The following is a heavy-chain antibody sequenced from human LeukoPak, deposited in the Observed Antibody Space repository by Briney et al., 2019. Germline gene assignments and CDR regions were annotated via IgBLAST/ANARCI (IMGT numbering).Heavy chain of an antibody. CDR3: AKGSYSDTSGSFYFDY. Sequence: ASVKVSCKACGYTFSSYAMSWVRQAPGKGLEWVSGISGRGDNTYYADSVKGRFTISRHNYKQTLYVPVNSLGTDETDAYYCAKGSYSDTSGSFYFDYWGQGTLVPVSS. V-gene: IGHV3-23*01. CDR1: GYTFSSYA. CDR2: ISGRGDNT. J-gene: IGHJ4*02. D-gene: IGHD3-22*01.